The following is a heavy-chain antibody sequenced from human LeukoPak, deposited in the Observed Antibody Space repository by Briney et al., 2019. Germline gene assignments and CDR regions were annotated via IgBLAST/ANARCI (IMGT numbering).Heavy chain of an antibody. CDR3: AHSLKLYGSGPFDY. D-gene: IGHD3-10*01. Sequence: SGPTLVKPTQTLTLTCTFSGFSLSTSGVGVGWIRQPPGKALGWLALIYWNDDKRYSPSLKSRLTITKDTSKNQVVLTMTNMDPVDTATYYCAHSLKLYGSGPFDYWGQGTLVTVSS. CDR1: GFSLSTSGVG. CDR2: IYWNDDK. J-gene: IGHJ4*02. V-gene: IGHV2-5*01.